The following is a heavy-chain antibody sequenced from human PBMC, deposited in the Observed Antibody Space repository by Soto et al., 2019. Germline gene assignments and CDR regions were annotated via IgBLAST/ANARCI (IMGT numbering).Heavy chain of an antibody. J-gene: IGHJ4*02. CDR1: GGSISSGGYY. D-gene: IGHD5-18*01. Sequence: QVQLQESGPGLVKPSQTLSLTCTVSGGSISSGGYYWSWIRQHPGKVLEWIGYIHYSGSTYYNPSLKSRGTISVDTSKSQFSLKLSSVTAADTAVYYCATVRGYSYDNWGQGTLVTVSS. CDR2: IHYSGST. CDR3: ATVRGYSYDN. V-gene: IGHV4-31*03.